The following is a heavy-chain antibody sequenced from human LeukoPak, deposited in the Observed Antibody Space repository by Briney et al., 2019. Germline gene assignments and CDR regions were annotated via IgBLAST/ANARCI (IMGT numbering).Heavy chain of an antibody. CDR2: IIPIFGTA. D-gene: IGHD2-21*02. V-gene: IGHV1-69*13. J-gene: IGHJ4*02. CDR1: GGTFSSYA. CDR3: ARAPGGRYCGGDCYYFDY. Sequence: SVKVSCKASGGTFSSYAISWVRQAPGQGLEWMGGIIPIFGTANYAQKFQGRVTITVDESTSTAYMELSSLRSEDTAVYYCARAPGGRYCGGDCYYFDYWGQGTLVTVSS.